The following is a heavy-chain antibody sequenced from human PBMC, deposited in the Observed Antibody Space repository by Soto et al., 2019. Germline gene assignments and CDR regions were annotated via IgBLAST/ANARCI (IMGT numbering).Heavy chain of an antibody. D-gene: IGHD2-21*02. CDR3: VHSRCGGDCLRSYSSPYYYGMDV. V-gene: IGHV2-5*02. Sequence: QITLKESGPTLVKPTQTLTLTCSFSGFSLNTGGLGVGWIRQPPGKALEWLALIYWDGDKRYSPSLQSRLSITKDTSNDQVVLTMTTLDPVDTATYYCVHSRCGGDCLRSYSSPYYYGMDVWGQGNTVTVSS. J-gene: IGHJ6*02. CDR2: IYWDGDK. CDR1: GFSLNTGGLG.